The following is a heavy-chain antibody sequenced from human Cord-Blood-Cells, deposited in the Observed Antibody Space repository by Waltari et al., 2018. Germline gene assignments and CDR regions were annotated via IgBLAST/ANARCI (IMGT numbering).Heavy chain of an antibody. Sequence: EVQLVQSGAEVKKPGESLKISCKGSGYSFTSYWIGWVRTLPGKGLEWMGIIYPGDSDTRYSPSFQGQVTISADKSISTAYLQWSSLKASDTAMYYCARLDPAAGDPGSYYFDYWGQGTLVTVSS. J-gene: IGHJ4*02. V-gene: IGHV5-51*03. CDR3: ARLDPAAGDPGSYYFDY. CDR2: IYPGDSDT. D-gene: IGHD6-13*01. CDR1: GYSFTSYW.